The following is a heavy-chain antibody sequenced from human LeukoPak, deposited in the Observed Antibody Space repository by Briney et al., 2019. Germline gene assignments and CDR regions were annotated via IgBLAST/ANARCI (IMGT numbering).Heavy chain of an antibody. CDR2: IYPGDSDT. CDR1: GYRFTSYW. Sequence: GASLKISCKGSGYRFTSYWIGWVRQMPGRGLEWMGIIYPGDSDTTYSPSFQGQVTISADKSISTAYLQWSSLKASDTAMYYCARSSSGWPFDYWGQGTLVTVSS. D-gene: IGHD6-19*01. J-gene: IGHJ4*02. CDR3: ARSSSGWPFDY. V-gene: IGHV5-51*01.